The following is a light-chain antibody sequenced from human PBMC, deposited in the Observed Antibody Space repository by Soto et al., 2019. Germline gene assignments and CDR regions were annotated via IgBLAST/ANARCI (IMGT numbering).Light chain of an antibody. Sequence: QSVLTQPPSVSGAPGQRVTISCTGSSSNIGAGYDEHWYQQLPGTAPKLLIYGNSNRPSWVPDRFSVSKSGTSASLSITGLQAEDEADYYCQSYDSSLSGVVFGGGTKLTVL. CDR2: GNS. CDR3: QSYDSSLSGVV. V-gene: IGLV1-40*01. CDR1: SSNIGAGYD. J-gene: IGLJ2*01.